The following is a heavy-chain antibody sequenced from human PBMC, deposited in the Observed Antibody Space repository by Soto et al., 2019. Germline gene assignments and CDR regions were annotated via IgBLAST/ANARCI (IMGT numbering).Heavy chain of an antibody. V-gene: IGHV3-23*01. J-gene: IGHJ4*02. Sequence: PGGSLRLSCAASGFTFSSYAMSWVRQAPGKGLEWVSAISGSGGSTYYADSVKGRFTISRDNSKNTLYLQMNSLRAEDTAVYYCAKDYHIVVVVAASLDYWGQGTLFTVSS. CDR1: GFTFSSYA. CDR2: ISGSGGST. CDR3: AKDYHIVVVVAASLDY. D-gene: IGHD2-15*01.